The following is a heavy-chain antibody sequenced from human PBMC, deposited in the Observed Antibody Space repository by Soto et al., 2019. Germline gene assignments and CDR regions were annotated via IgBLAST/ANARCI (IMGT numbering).Heavy chain of an antibody. CDR2: VSKSDYT. J-gene: IGHJ4*02. CDR1: GFYFNNYG. D-gene: IGHD2-2*01. V-gene: IGHV3-21*01. CDR3: AREDSIIIPAVSDF. Sequence: PGGSLRLSCAVSGFYFNNYGINWVRQAPGKGLEWVSSVSKSDYTYYSDSVKGRFTISRDNAKNSVSLQMNSLRPEDTAVYYCAREDSIIIPAVSDFWGQGTLFTVSS.